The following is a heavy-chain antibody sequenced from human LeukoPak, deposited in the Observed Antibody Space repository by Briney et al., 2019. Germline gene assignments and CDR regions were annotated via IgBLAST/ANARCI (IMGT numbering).Heavy chain of an antibody. D-gene: IGHD2-2*01. CDR2: MNPISGNT. Sequence: ASVKVSCKASGYTFTSYDINWVRQATGQGLEWMGWMNPISGNTGYAQKFQGRVTMTRNTSISTAYMELSSLRSEDTAVYYCARELCSSTSCYSSPMDVWGQGTTVTVSS. J-gene: IGHJ6*02. V-gene: IGHV1-8*01. CDR1: GYTFTSYD. CDR3: ARELCSSTSCYSSPMDV.